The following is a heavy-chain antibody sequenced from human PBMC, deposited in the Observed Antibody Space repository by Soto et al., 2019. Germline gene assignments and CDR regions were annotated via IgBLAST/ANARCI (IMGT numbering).Heavy chain of an antibody. J-gene: IGHJ4*02. CDR1: GFTFSSYG. CDR2: ISYDGSNK. Sequence: PGGSLRLSCAASGFTFSSYGMHWVRQAPGKGLEWVAVISYDGSNKYYADSVKGRFTISKDNSKNTLYLQMNSLRAEDTAVYYCAKGPSSYYDSSGSPSYWGQGTLGTVCS. D-gene: IGHD3-22*01. CDR3: AKGPSSYYDSSGSPSY. V-gene: IGHV3-30*18.